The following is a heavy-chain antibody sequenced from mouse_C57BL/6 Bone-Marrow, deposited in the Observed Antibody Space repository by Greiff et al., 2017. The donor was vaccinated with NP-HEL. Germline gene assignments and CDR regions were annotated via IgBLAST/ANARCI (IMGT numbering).Heavy chain of an antibody. CDR3: TTHYYYYAMDY. CDR2: IDPENGDT. J-gene: IGHJ4*01. V-gene: IGHV14-4*01. Sequence: VHVKQSGAELVRPGASVKLSCTASGFNIKDDYMHWVKQRPEQGLEWIGWIDPENGDTEYASKFQGKATITADTSSNTAYLQLSSLTSEDTAVYYCTTHYYYYAMDYWGQGTSVTVSS. D-gene: IGHD1-2*01. CDR1: GFNIKDDY.